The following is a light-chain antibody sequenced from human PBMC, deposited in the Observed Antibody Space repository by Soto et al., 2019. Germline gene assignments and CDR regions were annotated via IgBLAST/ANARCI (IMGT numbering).Light chain of an antibody. V-gene: IGKV1-39*01. CDR3: QQSYFTPRT. Sequence: DIQMTQSPSSLSASVGDRVTVTCRASQRIDTYLNWYQQKPGKAPKLLIHAASALQSGVPSRFSGSGSGTDFTLTISSLQPEDVATYYCQQSYFTPRTFGQGTKVEIK. CDR1: QRIDTY. CDR2: AAS. J-gene: IGKJ1*01.